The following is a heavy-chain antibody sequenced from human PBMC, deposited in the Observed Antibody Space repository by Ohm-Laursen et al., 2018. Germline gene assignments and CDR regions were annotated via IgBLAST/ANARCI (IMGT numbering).Heavy chain of an antibody. CDR2: IWYDGSHE. CDR3: ARDVMGIAAAGRSFDY. V-gene: IGHV3-33*01. J-gene: IGHJ4*02. CDR1: GFTFSSSG. D-gene: IGHD6-13*01. Sequence: SLRLSCTASGFTFSSSGMHWVRQAPGKGLEWVAVIWYDGSHEYYADSVKGRFTISRDNAKNTLYLQMNSLRAEDTAVYYCARDVMGIAAAGRSFDYWGQGTLVTVSS.